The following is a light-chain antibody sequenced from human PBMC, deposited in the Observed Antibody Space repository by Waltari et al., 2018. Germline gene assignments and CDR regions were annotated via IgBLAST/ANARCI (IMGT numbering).Light chain of an antibody. Sequence: SFVLAQPPSVPVAPVTTARLTCGGHDSGTNRVHWYQQKSGQAPVLVIYDEIDRASGIPDRFSGSNSGDTATLTITRVAAGDEADYYCQVWDTSRDHWVFGGGTKLTVL. CDR2: DEI. CDR3: QVWDTSRDHWV. CDR1: DSGTNR. V-gene: IGLV3-21*03. J-gene: IGLJ3*02.